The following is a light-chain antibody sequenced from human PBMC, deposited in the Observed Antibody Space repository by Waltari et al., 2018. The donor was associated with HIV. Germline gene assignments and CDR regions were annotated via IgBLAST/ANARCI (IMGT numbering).Light chain of an antibody. Sequence: QSALTQPASVSGSPGQSITIPCTGINSDIGYYVYVSWYHQHPGKAPKLMIYDVSKRPSWISNRFSGSKSGNTASLTLSGLQAEDEADYYCSAQTGSTTLVFGGGTTLTVL. J-gene: IGLJ3*02. V-gene: IGLV2-14*03. CDR2: DVS. CDR3: SAQTGSTTLV. CDR1: NSDIGYYVY.